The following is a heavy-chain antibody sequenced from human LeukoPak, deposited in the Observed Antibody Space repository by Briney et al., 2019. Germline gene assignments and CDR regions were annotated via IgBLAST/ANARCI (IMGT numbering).Heavy chain of an antibody. V-gene: IGHV4-39*01. CDR1: GVSMSSGSLY. CDR3: ARPITYTSSWPLGI. CDR2: ILYSGNT. D-gene: IGHD6-13*01. J-gene: IGHJ3*02. Sequence: PSETLSLTCTVSGVSMSSGSLYWGWIRQPPGKGLEWIGSILYSGNTLYNPSLETRVTISIDTSKNQFSLKLNSLTASDTAMYYWARPITYTSSWPLGIWGQGIMVTVSS.